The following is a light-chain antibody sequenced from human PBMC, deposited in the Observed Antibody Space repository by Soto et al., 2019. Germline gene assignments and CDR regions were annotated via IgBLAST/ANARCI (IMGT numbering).Light chain of an antibody. J-gene: IGLJ2*01. CDR1: SSDVCGYNY. CDR3: SSYAGSNNFVV. V-gene: IGLV2-8*01. CDR2: EVS. Sequence: QSALTQPPSASGSPGQSVTISCTGTSSDVCGYNYVSWYQQHPGKAPKLMIYEVSKRPSGVPDRFSGSKSDNTASLTVSGLQAEDEADYYCSSYAGSNNFVVFGGGTKLTVL.